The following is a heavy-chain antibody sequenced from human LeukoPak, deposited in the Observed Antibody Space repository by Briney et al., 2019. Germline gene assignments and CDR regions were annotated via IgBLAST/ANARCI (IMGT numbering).Heavy chain of an antibody. CDR1: GYTFNTYG. J-gene: IGHJ4*02. CDR2: ISTYNGNT. CDR3: ARDVGYCSAGICYSDPLNDY. D-gene: IGHD2-15*01. V-gene: IGHV1-18*01. Sequence: GASVKLSCKASGYTFNTYGITWVREAPGQGLEWMGWISTYNGNTNYAQKLQGRVTMTTDTSTSTAYMELRSLRSDDTAVYYCARDVGYCSAGICYSDPLNDYWGRGTLVTVSS.